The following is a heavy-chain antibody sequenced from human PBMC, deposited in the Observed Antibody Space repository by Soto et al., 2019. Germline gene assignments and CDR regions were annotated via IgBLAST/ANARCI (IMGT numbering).Heavy chain of an antibody. J-gene: IGHJ4*02. D-gene: IGHD2-21*02. CDR1: GGTFSSHT. CDR3: ARDEFTVVTPGPLDY. V-gene: IGHV1-69*04. Sequence: SVKVSCKASGGTFSSHTISWVRQAPGQGLEWMGRIIPILGIANYAQKFQGRVTITADKSTSTAYMELSSLRSEDTAVYYCARDEFTVVTPGPLDYWGQGTLVTVSS. CDR2: IIPILGIA.